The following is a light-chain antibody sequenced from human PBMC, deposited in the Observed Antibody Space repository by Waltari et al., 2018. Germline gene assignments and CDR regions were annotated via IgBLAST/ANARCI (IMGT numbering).Light chain of an antibody. CDR3: QHYNGYPPWT. J-gene: IGKJ1*01. CDR2: DAS. V-gene: IGKV1-5*01. CDR1: QTINRR. Sequence: DIQMTQSPSTLSASVGDRATITCRATQTINRRLAWYQQKPGKAPKLLIHDASSLESGVPSRFSGSGSGTDFTLTISSLQPDDFATYYCQHYNGYPPWTFGQGTKVEFK.